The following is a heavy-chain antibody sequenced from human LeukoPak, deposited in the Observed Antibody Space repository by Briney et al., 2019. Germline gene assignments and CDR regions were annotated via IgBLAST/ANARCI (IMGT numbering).Heavy chain of an antibody. CDR1: GYSFTSYW. J-gene: IGHJ1*01. CDR2: IYPGDSDT. Sequence: GESLKISCKGSGYSFTSYWIGWVRQMPGKGLEWMGIIYPGDSDTRYSPSFQGQVTISADKSISTAYLQWSSLKASDTAMYYCARATGLRLNGEYFQHWGQGTLVTVSS. V-gene: IGHV5-51*01. D-gene: IGHD4-17*01. CDR3: ARATGLRLNGEYFQH.